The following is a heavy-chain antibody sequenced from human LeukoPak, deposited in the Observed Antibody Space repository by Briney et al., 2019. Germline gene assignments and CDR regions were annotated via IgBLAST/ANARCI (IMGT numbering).Heavy chain of an antibody. J-gene: IGHJ5*02. V-gene: IGHV3-23*01. CDR3: AKDPRRRYYYDSSGHP. D-gene: IGHD3-22*01. CDR1: GFTFSSYA. CDR2: ISGSGGST. Sequence: GGSLRLSCAASGFTFSSYAMSWVRQAPGKGLEWVSAISGSGGSTYYADSVKGRLTISRDNSKNTLYLQMNSLRAEDTAVYYCAKDPRRRYYYDSSGHPWGQGTLVTVSS.